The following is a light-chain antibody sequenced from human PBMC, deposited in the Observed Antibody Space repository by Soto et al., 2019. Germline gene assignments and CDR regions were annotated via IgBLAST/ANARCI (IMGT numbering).Light chain of an antibody. J-gene: IGLJ2*01. CDR1: SGSIARNY. CDR3: QSYDSSNQGV. Sequence: FMLTQPQSVSESPGKTVTISCTRSSGSIARNYVQWYQQRPGSAPSAVIHEDDQRPSGVPDRFSGSVDRSSNSASLTISGLKTEDEADYYCQSYDSSNQGVFGGGTKLTVL. V-gene: IGLV6-57*03. CDR2: EDD.